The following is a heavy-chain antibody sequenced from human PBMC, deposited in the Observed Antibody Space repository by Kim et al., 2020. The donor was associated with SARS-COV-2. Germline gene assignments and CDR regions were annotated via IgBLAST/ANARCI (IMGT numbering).Heavy chain of an antibody. D-gene: IGHD3-16*01. CDR1: GYAFSDFF. J-gene: IGHJ6*02. CDR2: IDPKNGDT. Sequence: ASVKVSCKASGYAFSDFFIHWVRQAPGQGLEWMGCIDPKNGDTHYAQSFQGRVTMTRDTSVSTVYLDLSRLRSDDTAVYYCARDEVPTILGMEDVWGQGITVTVSS. V-gene: IGHV1-2*02. CDR3: ARDEVPTILGMEDV.